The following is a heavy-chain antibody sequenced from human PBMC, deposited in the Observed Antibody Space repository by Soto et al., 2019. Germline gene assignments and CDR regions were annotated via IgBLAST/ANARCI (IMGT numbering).Heavy chain of an antibody. CDR2: ISGRGGST. D-gene: IGHD2-2*02. V-gene: IGHV3-23*01. CDR3: AKDSLGYCSSTSCYTGYYFDY. Sequence: EVQLLESGGGLVQPGGSLRLSCAASGFTFSSYAMSWVRQAPGKGLEWVSAISGRGGSTYNADSVKCRFTISRDNSKNTLYLHMNSMRAEDTAVYYCAKDSLGYCSSTSCYTGYYFDYWGQGTLVTVSS. CDR1: GFTFSSYA. J-gene: IGHJ4*02.